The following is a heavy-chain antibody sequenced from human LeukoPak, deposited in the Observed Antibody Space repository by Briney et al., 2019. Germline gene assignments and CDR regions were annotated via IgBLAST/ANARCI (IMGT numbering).Heavy chain of an antibody. CDR2: LSGSSSYL. V-gene: IGHV3-21*01. Sequence: GGPLRLSCAASGYTFSTFSMIWVRQSPGKGREGGSSLSGSSSYLYYADSVKGRFTISRDNAKHSLYLQMNSLRAEDTAVYYCARSTRDRAGVYYFYYYMDVWGRGTTVTVPS. D-gene: IGHD5-24*01. J-gene: IGHJ6*03. CDR3: ARSTRDRAGVYYFYYYMDV. CDR1: GYTFSTFS.